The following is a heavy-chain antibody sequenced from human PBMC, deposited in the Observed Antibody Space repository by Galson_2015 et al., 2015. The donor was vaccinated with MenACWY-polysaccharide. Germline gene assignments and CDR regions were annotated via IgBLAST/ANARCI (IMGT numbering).Heavy chain of an antibody. CDR2: ISSSSRTL. J-gene: IGHJ4*02. CDR1: EFTFSSYS. V-gene: IGHV3-48*01. CDR3: ARDRDWAFDY. Sequence: SLRLSCAASEFTFSSYSMNWVRQAPGEGLEWVSYISSSSRTLYYADSVKGRFTISRDNAKSSLYLQMNSLRAEDTAVYYCARDRDWAFDYWGQGTLVTVSS. D-gene: IGHD2-21*02.